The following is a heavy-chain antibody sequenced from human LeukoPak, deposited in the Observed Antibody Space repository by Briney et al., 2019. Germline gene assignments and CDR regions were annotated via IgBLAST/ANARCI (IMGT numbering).Heavy chain of an antibody. Sequence: GGSLRLSCAASGFTFSSYGMHWVRQAPGRGLERVAVISDDGSNKYYADSVKGRFTISRDNSKNTLYLQMNSLRAEDTAVYYCARGGGNYYDSSGYYWHWGQGTLVTVSS. CDR3: ARGGGNYYDSSGYYWH. J-gene: IGHJ4*02. V-gene: IGHV3-30*03. D-gene: IGHD3-22*01. CDR1: GFTFSSYG. CDR2: ISDDGSNK.